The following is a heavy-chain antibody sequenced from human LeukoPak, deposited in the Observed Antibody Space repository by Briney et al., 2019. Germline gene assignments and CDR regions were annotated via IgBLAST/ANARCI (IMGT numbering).Heavy chain of an antibody. J-gene: IGHJ4*02. Sequence: GGSLRLSCATSGFTFSYYWMTWVRQAPGKGLEWLANIKGDGSEKNYVASMKGRFTISRDNVNNSLYLQLNNLRVEDTAMYYCAREAAYWGQGTRVTVSS. D-gene: IGHD6-25*01. CDR2: IKGDGSEK. CDR3: AREAAY. CDR1: GFTFSYYW. V-gene: IGHV3-7*03.